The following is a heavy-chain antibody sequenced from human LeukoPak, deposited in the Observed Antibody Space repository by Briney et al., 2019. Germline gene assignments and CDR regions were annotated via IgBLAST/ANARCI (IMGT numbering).Heavy chain of an antibody. J-gene: IGHJ6*03. CDR3: ARGGWDTAMVKDYYYMDV. D-gene: IGHD5-18*01. CDR2: INPSGGST. CDR1: GYTFTSYY. Sequence: ASVKVSRKASGYTFTSYYMHWVRQAPGQGLEWMGIINPSGGSTSYAQKFQGRVTMTRDTSTSTVYMELSSLRSEDTAVYYCARGGWDTAMVKDYYYMDVWGKGTTVTVSS. V-gene: IGHV1-46*01.